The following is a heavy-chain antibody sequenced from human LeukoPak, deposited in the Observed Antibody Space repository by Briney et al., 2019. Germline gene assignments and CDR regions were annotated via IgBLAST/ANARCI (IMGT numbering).Heavy chain of an antibody. J-gene: IGHJ4*02. Sequence: ETGGSLRLSCAASGFTFSSYSMNWVRQAPGKGLEWVSSISSSSSYIYYADSVKGRFTISRDNAKNSLYLQVNSLRAEDTAVYYCARAGSSSDYWGQGTLVTVSS. D-gene: IGHD6-6*01. CDR3: ARAGSSSDY. CDR1: GFTFSSYS. CDR2: ISSSSSYI. V-gene: IGHV3-21*01.